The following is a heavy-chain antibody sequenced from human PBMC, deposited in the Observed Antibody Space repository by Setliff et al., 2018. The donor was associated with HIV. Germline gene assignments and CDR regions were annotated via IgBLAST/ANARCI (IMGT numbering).Heavy chain of an antibody. J-gene: IGHJ6*03. CDR2: MNPNSGNT. Sequence: ASVKVSCKASGDTNPSDAISWVRQAPGQGLEWMGWMNPNSGNTGYAQKFQGRVTMTRDTSISTAYMELNNLKFEDTAVYYCARARRDSYDRGRRSHYYIDVWGKGTTVTVSS. D-gene: IGHD3-22*01. V-gene: IGHV1-8*02. CDR1: GDTNPSDA. CDR3: ARARRDSYDRGRRSHYYIDV.